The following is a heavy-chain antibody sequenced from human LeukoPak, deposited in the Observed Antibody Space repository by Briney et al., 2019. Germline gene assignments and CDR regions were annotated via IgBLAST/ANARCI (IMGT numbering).Heavy chain of an antibody. CDR1: GGSISSGDYY. D-gene: IGHD1-1*01. CDR3: ATGNDGYYGMDV. J-gene: IGHJ6*02. Sequence: PSETLSLTCTVSGGSISSGDYYWSWIRQPPGKGLEWIGYIYYSGSTYYNPSLKSRVTISVDTSKIQFSLELSSVTAADTGVYYCATGNDGYYGMDVWGQGTTVTVSS. CDR2: IYYSGST. V-gene: IGHV4-30-4*01.